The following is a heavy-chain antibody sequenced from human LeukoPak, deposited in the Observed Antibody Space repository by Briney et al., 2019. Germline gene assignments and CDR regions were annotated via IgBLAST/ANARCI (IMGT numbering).Heavy chain of an antibody. D-gene: IGHD3/OR15-3a*01. CDR2: IWYDGSNK. Sequence: GGSLRLSCAASGFTFCSYGMHWVRQAPGKGLEWVAVIWYDGSNKYYADSVKGRFTISRDNSKNTLYLQMNSLRAEDTAVYYCARDDGLFRYFDLWGRGTLVTVSS. V-gene: IGHV3-33*01. J-gene: IGHJ2*01. CDR1: GFTFCSYG. CDR3: ARDDGLFRYFDL.